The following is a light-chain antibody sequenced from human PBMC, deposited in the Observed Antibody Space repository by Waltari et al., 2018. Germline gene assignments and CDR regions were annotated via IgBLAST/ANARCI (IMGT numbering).Light chain of an antibody. CDR1: KYIVGGNS. CDR2: NDN. V-gene: IGLV1-44*01. CDR3: AVWDDSLGGV. J-gene: IGLJ3*02. Sequence: QSVLTPPTPGSGTPGQRGTISCSRTKYIVGGNSVNWYQQLPGKAPKLLIYNDNQGPSGVPDRFSASKSGTSASLAITGLQSEDEADYYCAVWDDSLGGVFGGGTKLTVL.